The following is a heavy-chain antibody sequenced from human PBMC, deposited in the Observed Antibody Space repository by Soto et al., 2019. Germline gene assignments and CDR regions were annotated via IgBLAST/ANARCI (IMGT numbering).Heavy chain of an antibody. J-gene: IGHJ4*02. CDR3: ARGYCSSTSCLSALFDH. CDR1: GYTFTSYG. D-gene: IGHD2-2*01. Sequence: SVKVSCKASGYTFTSYGISWVRQAPGQGLEWMGWISAYNGNTNYAQKLQGRVTMTTDTSTSTAYMELRSMRSDDTAVYYCARGYCSSTSCLSALFDHWGQGTRDTVSP. CDR2: ISAYNGNT. V-gene: IGHV1-18*01.